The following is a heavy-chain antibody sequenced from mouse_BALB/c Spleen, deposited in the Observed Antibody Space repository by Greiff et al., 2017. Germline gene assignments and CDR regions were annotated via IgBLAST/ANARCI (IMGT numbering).Heavy chain of an antibody. Sequence: EVQLVESGGGLVQPGGSRKLSCAASGFTFSSFGMHWVRQAPEKGLEWVAYISSGSSTIYYADTVKGRFTISRDNPKNTLFLQMTSLRSEDTAMYYCARSPSTYDYDWFAYWGQGTLVTVSA. J-gene: IGHJ3*01. D-gene: IGHD2-4*01. CDR1: GFTFSSFG. CDR2: ISSGSSTI. V-gene: IGHV5-17*02. CDR3: ARSPSTYDYDWFAY.